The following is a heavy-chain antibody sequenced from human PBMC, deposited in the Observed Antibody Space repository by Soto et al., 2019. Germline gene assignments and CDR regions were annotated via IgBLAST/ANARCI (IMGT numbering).Heavy chain of an antibody. CDR2: IYYSGST. D-gene: IGHD3-3*01. CDR3: ARLGGYYQSLDT. Sequence: QVQLQESGPGLVNASETLSLTCTVSGGSIDTYYWRWIRQPPGKGLQRNGYIYYSGSTTYSPSLKPRATTSVDRSKNQLSRDLTSVTAADTAVYYWARLGGYYQSLDTWGQGTLVTVSS. V-gene: IGHV4-59*08. CDR1: GGSIDTYY. J-gene: IGHJ5*02.